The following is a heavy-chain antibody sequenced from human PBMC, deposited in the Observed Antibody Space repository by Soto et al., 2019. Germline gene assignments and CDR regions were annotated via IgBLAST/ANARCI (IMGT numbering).Heavy chain of an antibody. CDR2: INAAGETT. D-gene: IGHD1-1*01. J-gene: IGHJ4*02. V-gene: IGHV3-23*01. CDR1: GFSFSHSA. CDR3: ATQDFRGPTGTT. Sequence: GGSLRLSCGAFGFSFSHSAMGWVRQAPGKGLDWVSLINAAGETTYYANSVKGRFTISRDNSKNTLYLHMNSLRAEDTAVYYCATQDFRGPTGTTWGQGTQVTVSS.